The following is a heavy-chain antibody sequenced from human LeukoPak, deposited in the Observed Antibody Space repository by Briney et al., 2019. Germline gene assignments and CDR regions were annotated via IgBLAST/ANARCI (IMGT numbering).Heavy chain of an antibody. CDR2: IYYSGST. V-gene: IGHV4-39*07. D-gene: IGHD3-16*01. Sequence: SETLSLTCTVSGGSISSSSYYWGWIRQPPGKGLEWIGSIYYSGSTSYNPSLKSRVTMSVDTSKNQFSLKLSSVTAADTAVYYCARVGDYALKDWGQGTLVTVSS. CDR3: ARVGDYALKD. J-gene: IGHJ4*02. CDR1: GGSISSSSYY.